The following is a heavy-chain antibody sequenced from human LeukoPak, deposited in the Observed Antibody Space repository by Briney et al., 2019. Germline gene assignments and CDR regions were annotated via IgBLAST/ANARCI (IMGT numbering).Heavy chain of an antibody. CDR1: GFTFSSYW. V-gene: IGHV3-7*01. D-gene: IGHD5-18*01. J-gene: IGHJ4*02. CDR3: ARSGGYGYYFDY. CDR2: IQQDGSEK. Sequence: PGGSLRLSCAACGFTFSSYWMSWVRQAPGKGLEWVANIQQDGSEKYYVESVKGRFTISRDNAEKSLYLQMNSLRAGDTAVYNCARSGGYGYYFDYWGQGTLVTVSS.